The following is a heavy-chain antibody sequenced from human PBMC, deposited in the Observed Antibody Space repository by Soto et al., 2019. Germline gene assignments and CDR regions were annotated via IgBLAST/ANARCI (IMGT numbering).Heavy chain of an antibody. CDR3: ARHNGPLYVGYYYDMDV. J-gene: IGHJ6*02. CDR2: IYYSGYT. CDR1: GGSISSSSYY. D-gene: IGHD3-16*01. V-gene: IGHV4-39*01. Sequence: QLQLQESGPGLVKPSETLSLTCTVSGGSISSSSYYWGWIRQPPGKGLEWIGSIYYSGYTYYNPSLTSRVTISVDTSKTQFSLKLSSVTAADTAVYYCARHNGPLYVGYYYDMDVWGQGTTVTVSS.